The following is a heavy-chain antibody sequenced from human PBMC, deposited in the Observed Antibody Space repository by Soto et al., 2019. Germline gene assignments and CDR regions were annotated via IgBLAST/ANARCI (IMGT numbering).Heavy chain of an antibody. Sequence: ASVKVSCKASGYTFTSYYMHWVRQAPGQGLEWMGIINPSGGSTTYAQKFQGRFTISRDNSKNTLYLQMNSLRAEDTAVYYCARVLRFLEWLPSYYYYGMDVWGQGTTVTVSS. D-gene: IGHD3-3*01. J-gene: IGHJ6*02. CDR2: INPSGGST. V-gene: IGHV1-46*01. CDR3: ARVLRFLEWLPSYYYYGMDV. CDR1: GYTFTSYY.